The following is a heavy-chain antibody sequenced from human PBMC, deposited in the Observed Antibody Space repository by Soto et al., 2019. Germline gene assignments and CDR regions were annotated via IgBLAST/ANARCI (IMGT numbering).Heavy chain of an antibody. CDR2: IKSKTHGGTT. Sequence: GGSLRLSCAASGITFTNAWMSWVRQVPGKGLEWVGRIKSKTHGGTTDYAAPVKGRFTISRDDSKNTLYLQMNSLRAEDTAVYYCARDLLTGTTDLTDYWGQGTLVTVSS. CDR3: ARDLLTGTTDLTDY. D-gene: IGHD1-7*01. CDR1: GITFTNAW. J-gene: IGHJ4*02. V-gene: IGHV3-15*01.